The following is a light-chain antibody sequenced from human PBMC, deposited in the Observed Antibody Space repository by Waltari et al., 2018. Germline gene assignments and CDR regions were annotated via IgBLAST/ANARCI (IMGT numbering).Light chain of an antibody. CDR1: QSVNEY. CDR2: DAS. V-gene: IGKV3-11*01. CDR3: HVRSNWPPVT. Sequence: EIVLPQSPATLSLSPGERATLSCRASQSVNEYLAWYQQIPGQAPRLLIYDASNRATGIPARFSGSGSGTDFTLTISSLEPEDFAIYYCHVRSNWPPVTFGGGTKVEIK. J-gene: IGKJ4*01.